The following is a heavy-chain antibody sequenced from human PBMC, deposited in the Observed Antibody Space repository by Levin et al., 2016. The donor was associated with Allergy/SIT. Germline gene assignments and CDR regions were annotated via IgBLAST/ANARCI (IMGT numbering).Heavy chain of an antibody. CDR3: AKDYRDNYYDRSYYYYPDN. CDR2: ISYDGNTK. D-gene: IGHD3-22*01. V-gene: IGHV3-30*18. J-gene: IGHJ4*02. CDR1: GFSFSSHG. Sequence: GESLKISCAASGFSFSSHGMHWVRQAPGKGLEWVATISYDGNTKYYIDSVKGRFTISRDNFKNTLYLQMNSLRAEDTAMFYCAKDYRDNYYDRSYYYYPDNWGQGTLVTVSS.